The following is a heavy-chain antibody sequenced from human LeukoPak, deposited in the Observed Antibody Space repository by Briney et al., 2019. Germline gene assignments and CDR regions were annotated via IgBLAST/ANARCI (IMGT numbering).Heavy chain of an antibody. J-gene: IGHJ6*02. V-gene: IGHV4-34*01. CDR2: IYYSGST. CDR1: GGSFSGYY. D-gene: IGHD2-21*01. Sequence: SETLSLTCAVYGGSFSGYYWSWIRQPPGKGLEWIGSIYYSGSTYYNPSLKSRVTISVDTSKNQFSLKLSSVTAADTAVYYCASRFRWGQGTTVTVSS. CDR3: ASRFR.